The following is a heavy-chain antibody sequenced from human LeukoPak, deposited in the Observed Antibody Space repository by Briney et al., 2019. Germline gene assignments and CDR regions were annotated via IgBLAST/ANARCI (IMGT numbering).Heavy chain of an antibody. D-gene: IGHD6-13*01. Sequence: SETLSFTCAVYGGSFSGYYWSWIRQPPGKGLEWIGEINHSGSTNYNPSLKSRVTISVDTSKNQFSLKLSSVTAADTAVYYCAIGIAAAGPFDYWGQGTLVTVSS. V-gene: IGHV4-34*01. CDR1: GGSFSGYY. J-gene: IGHJ4*02. CDR2: INHSGST. CDR3: AIGIAAAGPFDY.